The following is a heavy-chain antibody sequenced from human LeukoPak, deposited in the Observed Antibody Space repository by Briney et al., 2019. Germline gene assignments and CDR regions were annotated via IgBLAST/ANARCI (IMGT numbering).Heavy chain of an antibody. J-gene: IGHJ6*03. D-gene: IGHD2-8*01. V-gene: IGHV1-8*01. Sequence: ASVKVSCKASGYTFTSYDINWVRQATGQGLEWMGWMNPNSGNTGYAQKFQGRVTMTRNTSISTAYMELSSLRSEDTAVYYCARGPPGVYYMDVWGKGTTVTVSS. CDR3: ARGPPGVYYMDV. CDR1: GYTFTSYD. CDR2: MNPNSGNT.